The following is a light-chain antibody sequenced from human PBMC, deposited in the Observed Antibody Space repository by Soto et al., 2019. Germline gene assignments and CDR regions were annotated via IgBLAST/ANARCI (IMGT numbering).Light chain of an antibody. J-gene: IGKJ1*01. CDR3: QQYNSYPWT. Sequence: DFQMTQSPSTLSASVGDRVTITCRASQNINRWLAWYQQKPGKAPKLLIYTASRIEGGVPSRFSGSGSGTEFTLTISGLQPDDFATYYCQQYNSYPWTFGQGTKVEIK. CDR1: QNINRW. V-gene: IGKV1-5*03. CDR2: TAS.